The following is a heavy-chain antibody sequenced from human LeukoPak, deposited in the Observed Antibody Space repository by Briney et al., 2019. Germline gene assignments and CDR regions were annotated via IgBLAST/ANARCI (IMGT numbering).Heavy chain of an antibody. CDR2: ISSSSSYI. J-gene: IGHJ4*02. CDR1: GFTFSSYS. D-gene: IGHD1-26*01. CDR3: ARTVSSGSYFDY. V-gene: IGHV3-21*01. Sequence: GGSLRLSCAASGFTFSSYSMNWVRQAPGKGLEWVSSISSSSSYIYYADSVKGRFTISRGNAKNSLYLQMNSLRAEDTAVYYCARTVSSGSYFDYWGQGTLVTVSS.